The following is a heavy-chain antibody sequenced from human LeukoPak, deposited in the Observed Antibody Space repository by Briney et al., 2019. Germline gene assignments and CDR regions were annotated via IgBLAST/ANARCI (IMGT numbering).Heavy chain of an antibody. Sequence: QPGGSLRLSCEASGPTFSSYSMSWVRQAPGRGLEWVSAITASGDTTYYADSVTGRFTISRDNSKNTLYLQMNSLGVEDTAVYYCAKMSGYFDYWGQGTLVTVSS. J-gene: IGHJ4*02. CDR1: GPTFSSYS. D-gene: IGHD5/OR15-5a*01. CDR2: ITASGDTT. V-gene: IGHV3-23*01. CDR3: AKMSGYFDY.